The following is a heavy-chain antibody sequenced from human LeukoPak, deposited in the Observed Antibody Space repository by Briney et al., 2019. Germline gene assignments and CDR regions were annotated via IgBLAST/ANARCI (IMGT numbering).Heavy chain of an antibody. CDR3: ARDGAECSSTSCQPYYFDY. D-gene: IGHD2-2*01. CDR2: IIPILGIA. Sequence: ASVKVSCKASGGTFSSYTISWVRQAPGQGLEWMGRIIPILGIANYAQKFQGRVTITADKSTSTAYMELSSLRSEDTAVYYCARDGAECSSTSCQPYYFDYWGQGTLVTVSS. V-gene: IGHV1-69*04. J-gene: IGHJ4*02. CDR1: GGTFSSYT.